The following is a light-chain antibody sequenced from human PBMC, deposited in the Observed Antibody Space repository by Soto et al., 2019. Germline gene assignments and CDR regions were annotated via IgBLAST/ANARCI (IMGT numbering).Light chain of an antibody. CDR2: AAS. CDR1: QSVSSN. Sequence: EIVMTQSPATLSVSPGERPTLSCRASQSVSSNLAWYQQKPGQAPRVLIYAASTRATGIPDRFSGSGSGTEFTLTISSLHSEDFGVYYCQQYDSWWTFGQGTKVVIK. V-gene: IGKV3-15*01. J-gene: IGKJ1*01. CDR3: QQYDSWWT.